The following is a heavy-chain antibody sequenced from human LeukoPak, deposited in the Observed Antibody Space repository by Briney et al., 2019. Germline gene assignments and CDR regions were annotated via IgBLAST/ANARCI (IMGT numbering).Heavy chain of an antibody. D-gene: IGHD2-15*01. Sequence: SQTLSLTCTVSGGSISSGSYYWSWIRQPAGKGLEWIGRIYTSGSTNYNPSLKSRVTISVDTSKKQLSLNLSSVTAADTAVNYCARGFIGATGFDYWGQGTLVTVSS. J-gene: IGHJ4*02. CDR3: ARGFIGATGFDY. CDR2: IYTSGST. CDR1: GGSISSGSYY. V-gene: IGHV4-61*02.